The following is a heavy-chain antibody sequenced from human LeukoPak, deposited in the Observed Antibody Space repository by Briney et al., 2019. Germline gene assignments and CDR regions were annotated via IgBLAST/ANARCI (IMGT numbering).Heavy chain of an antibody. CDR1: GGSISSSSYY. CDR2: INHSGST. CDR3: ARGMAVAELPMGY. V-gene: IGHV4-39*07. D-gene: IGHD6-19*01. J-gene: IGHJ4*02. Sequence: PSETLSLTCTVSGGSISSSSYYWGWIRQPPGKGLEWIGEINHSGSTNYNPSLKSRVTISVDTSKNQFSLKLSSVTAADTAVYYCARGMAVAELPMGYWGQGTLVTVSS.